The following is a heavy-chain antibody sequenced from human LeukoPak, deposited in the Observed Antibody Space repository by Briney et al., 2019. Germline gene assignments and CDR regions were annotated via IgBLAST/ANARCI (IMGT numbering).Heavy chain of an antibody. Sequence: GGSLRLSCAASGFTFSNHWMHWVRQAPGKGLMWVSRINRGGSRTDYADSVKGRFIISRDDAKNTLYLQLNSLRAEDTAVYFLGKQSGGGAACYSLHLDFWGQGTLVTVSS. CDR1: GFTFSNHW. V-gene: IGHV3-74*01. CDR3: GKQSGGGAACYSLHLDF. J-gene: IGHJ4*02. CDR2: INRGGSRT. D-gene: IGHD3/OR15-3a*01.